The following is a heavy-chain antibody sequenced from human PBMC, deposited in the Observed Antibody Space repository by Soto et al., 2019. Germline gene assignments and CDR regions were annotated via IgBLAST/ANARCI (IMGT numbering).Heavy chain of an antibody. Sequence: EVHLLESGGVLIEPGGSRRLSCAASGFMFNPYAMSWVRQAPGRRLEWVYTISGGIDTSYHADSVRGRFSISRDDSKNTVFLQRNNLIVEDTARYYGATATLYTCRVGTCYYLDAWGQGTPVTVSS. J-gene: IGHJ6*02. V-gene: IGHV3-23*01. CDR3: ATATLYTCRVGTCYYLDA. CDR2: ISGGIDTS. D-gene: IGHD2-15*01. CDR1: GFMFNPYA.